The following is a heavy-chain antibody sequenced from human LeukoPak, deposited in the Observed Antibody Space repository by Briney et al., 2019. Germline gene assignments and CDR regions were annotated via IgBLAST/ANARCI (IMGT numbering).Heavy chain of an antibody. D-gene: IGHD2-15*01. CDR1: GFTFSSYV. CDR2: ISYDGSNE. J-gene: IGHJ3*02. V-gene: IGHV3-30*14. CDR3: ARGRYCSGGSRYSVAAFDI. Sequence: GGSLRLSCAASGFTFSSYVMHWVRQAPGKGLEWVAIISYDGSNEYYADSVKGRFTISRDNSKNTLYLQMNSLRAEDTAVYYCARGRYCSGGSRYSVAAFDIWGQGTMVTVSS.